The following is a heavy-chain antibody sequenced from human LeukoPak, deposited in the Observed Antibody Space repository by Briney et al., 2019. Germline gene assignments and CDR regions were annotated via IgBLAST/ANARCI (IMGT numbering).Heavy chain of an antibody. V-gene: IGHV1-69*13. D-gene: IGHD1-26*01. CDR3: ARGVYSNNWFDP. Sequence: VTSVKVSCKASGGTFSSYAISWVRQAPGQGLEWMGGIIPIFGTANYAQKFQGRVTITADESTSTAYMELSSLRSEGTAVYYCARGVYSNNWFDPWGQGTLVTVSS. J-gene: IGHJ5*02. CDR1: GGTFSSYA. CDR2: IIPIFGTA.